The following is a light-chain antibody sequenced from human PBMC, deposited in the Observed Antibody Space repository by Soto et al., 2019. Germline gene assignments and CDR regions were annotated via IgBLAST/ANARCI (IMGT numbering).Light chain of an antibody. CDR1: QSVSSY. J-gene: IGKJ5*01. CDR3: QQYGSSIT. CDR2: GAS. V-gene: IGKV3-20*01. Sequence: EIVLTQSPATLSLSPGERATLPCRASQSVSSYLAWYQQKPGQAPRLLIYGASSRATGIPDRFSGSWSGTDFTLTISRLEPEDFAVYYCQQYGSSITFGQGTRLENK.